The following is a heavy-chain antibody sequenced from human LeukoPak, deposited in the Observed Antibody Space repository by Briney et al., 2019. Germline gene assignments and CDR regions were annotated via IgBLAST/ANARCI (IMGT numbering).Heavy chain of an antibody. CDR3: ATEDCTDKGDFDL. J-gene: IGHJ2*01. V-gene: IGHV3-7*01. CDR1: GVTFSKHW. CDR2: INQGGSET. D-gene: IGHD2/OR15-2a*01. Sequence: PVGSLRLSCAVSGVTFSKHWMSWVRQAPGNGVEWVANINQGGSETYYADSVKGRFTISRDNAKSALHLELNSLRVEDTALYYCATEDCTDKGDFDLWGRGTLVTVSS.